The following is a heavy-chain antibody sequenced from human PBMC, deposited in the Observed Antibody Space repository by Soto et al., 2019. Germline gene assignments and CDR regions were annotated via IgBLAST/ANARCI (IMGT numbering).Heavy chain of an antibody. D-gene: IGHD3-3*01. J-gene: IGHJ6*02. Sequence: GGSLRLSCAASGFTFSSYGMHWVRQAPGKGLEWVAVISYDGSNKYYADSVKGRFTISRDNSKNTLYLQMNSLRAEDTAVYYCAKIKADDFWSGYHEIYYYYYGMDVWGQGTTVTVSS. V-gene: IGHV3-30*18. CDR2: ISYDGSNK. CDR3: AKIKADDFWSGYHEIYYYYYGMDV. CDR1: GFTFSSYG.